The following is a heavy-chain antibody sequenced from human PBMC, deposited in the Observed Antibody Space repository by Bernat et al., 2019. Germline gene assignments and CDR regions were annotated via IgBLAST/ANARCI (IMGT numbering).Heavy chain of an antibody. J-gene: IGHJ4*02. CDR3: ASAPLQSSGWYVVFNY. CDR1: GGSISSYY. D-gene: IGHD6-19*01. CDR2: IYYSGST. Sequence: QVQLQESGPGLVKPSETLSLTCTVSGGSISSYYWSWIRQPPGKGLEWIGSIYYSGSTYYNPSLKSRVTISVDTSKNQFSLKLSSVTAADTAVYYCASAPLQSSGWYVVFNYWGQGTLVTVSS. V-gene: IGHV4-59*05.